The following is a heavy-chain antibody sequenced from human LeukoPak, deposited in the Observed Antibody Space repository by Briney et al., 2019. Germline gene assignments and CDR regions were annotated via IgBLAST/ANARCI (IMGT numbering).Heavy chain of an antibody. CDR1: GGSISSHY. D-gene: IGHD3-3*01. J-gene: IGHJ5*02. V-gene: IGHV4-59*11. CDR3: ARYYDFWSGYNWFDP. Sequence: PSETLSLTCTVSGGSISSHYWSWLRQPPGKGLEWLGYIYYSGSTNYNPSLKSRVTISVDTSKNQFSLKLSSVTAADTAVYYCARYYDFWSGYNWFDPWGQGTLVTVSS. CDR2: IYYSGST.